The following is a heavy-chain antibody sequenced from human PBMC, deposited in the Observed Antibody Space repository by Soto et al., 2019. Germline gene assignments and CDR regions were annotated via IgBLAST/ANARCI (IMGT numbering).Heavy chain of an antibody. D-gene: IGHD6-19*01. CDR3: ARHKAXXXDSSGA. CDR1: GYSFASYW. CDR2: IDPSDSYA. V-gene: IGHV5-10-1*01. Sequence: GESLKISCKGSGYSFASYWSSWVRQMPAKGLEWMGRIDPSDSYANYSPSFQGHVTFSADKSISTAYLQWSSLRASDTAMYYCARHKAXXXDSSGAWGQGTMVTVSS. J-gene: IGHJ5*02.